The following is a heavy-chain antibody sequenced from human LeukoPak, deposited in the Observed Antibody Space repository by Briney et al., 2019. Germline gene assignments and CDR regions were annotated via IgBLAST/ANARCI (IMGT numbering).Heavy chain of an antibody. J-gene: IGHJ3*02. V-gene: IGHV1-69*05. CDR1: GGTFSTYA. CDR2: IIPIFGTG. D-gene: IGHD6-19*01. CDR3: ASLAGTVLDDAFDI. Sequence: SVKVSCKTSGGTFSTYAISWVRQAPGQGLEWMGGIIPIFGTGNYAQKFQGRVTMTRDTSTSTVYMELSSLRSEDTAVYYCASLAGTVLDDAFDIWGQGTMVTVSS.